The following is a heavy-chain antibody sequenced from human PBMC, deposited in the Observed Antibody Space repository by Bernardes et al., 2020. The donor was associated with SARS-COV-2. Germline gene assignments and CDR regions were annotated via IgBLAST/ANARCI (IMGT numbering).Heavy chain of an antibody. CDR3: ARSDSSGLLGFLGAFDI. V-gene: IGHV4-59*11. CDR2: IYSSGST. CDR1: GGSISSHY. J-gene: IGHJ3*02. D-gene: IGHD3-10*01. Sequence: SETLSLTCIVSGGSISSHYWSWIRQPPGKALEWIGYIYSSGSTHYNPSLKSRVTISVDRSKTQFSLKLSSVTAADTAVYYCARSDSSGLLGFLGAFDIWGQGTMVTVSS.